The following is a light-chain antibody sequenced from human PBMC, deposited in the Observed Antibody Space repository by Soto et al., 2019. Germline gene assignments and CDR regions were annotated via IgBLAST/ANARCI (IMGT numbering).Light chain of an antibody. CDR1: TSDVGYYNL. CDR2: EAT. CDR3: CSYAGSSTFV. Sequence: QSVLTQPATVSGSPGQSITISCTGTTSDVGYYNLISWYQQYPRKAPKLLIYEATRRPSGASHRFSGSKSGNTASLTISGRQADDEAHYYCCSYAGSSTFVFGGGTKLTVL. V-gene: IGLV2-23*01. J-gene: IGLJ3*02.